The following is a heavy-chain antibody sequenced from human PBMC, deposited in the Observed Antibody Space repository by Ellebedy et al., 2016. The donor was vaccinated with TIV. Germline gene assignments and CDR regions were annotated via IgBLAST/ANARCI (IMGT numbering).Heavy chain of an antibody. V-gene: IGHV4-30-2*01. CDR2: IYHSGST. D-gene: IGHD2-2*01. J-gene: IGHJ4*02. CDR1: GGSISSGGYS. Sequence: SETLSLXCAVSGGSISSGGYSWSWIRQPPGKGLEWIGYIYHSGSTYYNPSLKSRVTISVDRSKNQFSLKLSSVTAADTAVYYCARLPAMGGFDYWGQGTLVTVSS. CDR3: ARLPAMGGFDY.